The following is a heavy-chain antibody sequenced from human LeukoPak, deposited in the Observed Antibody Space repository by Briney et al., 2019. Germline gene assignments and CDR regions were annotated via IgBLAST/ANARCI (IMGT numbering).Heavy chain of an antibody. CDR2: IIPIFGTA. CDR3: ARDRGYDFWSGYSNSYYFDY. J-gene: IGHJ4*02. Sequence: SVKVSCKASGYTFTSYAISWVRQAPGQGLEWMGRIIPIFGTANYAQKFQGRVTITTDESTSTAYMELSSLRSEDTAVYYCARDRGYDFWSGYSNSYYFDYWGQGTLVTVSS. V-gene: IGHV1-69*05. D-gene: IGHD3-3*01. CDR1: GYTFTSYA.